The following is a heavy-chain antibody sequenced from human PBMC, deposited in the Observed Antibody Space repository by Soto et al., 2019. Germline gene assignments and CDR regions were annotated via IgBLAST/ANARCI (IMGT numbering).Heavy chain of an antibody. J-gene: IGHJ4*02. V-gene: IGHV4-39*01. CDR2: IYYSGST. Sequence: QLQLQESGPGLVKPSETLSLTCTVSGGSISSSSYYWGWIRQPPGKGLEWIGSIYYSGSTYYNPSLKSRVTISVDTSKNQFSLKLSSVTAADTAVYYCARPAVAGKGGTYFDYWGQGTLVTVSS. CDR1: GGSISSSSYY. CDR3: ARPAVAGKGGTYFDY. D-gene: IGHD6-19*01.